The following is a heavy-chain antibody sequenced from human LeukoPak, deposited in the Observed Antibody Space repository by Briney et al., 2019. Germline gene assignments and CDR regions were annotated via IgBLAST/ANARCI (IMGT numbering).Heavy chain of an antibody. Sequence: GGSLRLSCAASGFTVSSNYMSWVRQAPGKGLEWVSVIYSGGSTYYADSVKGRFTISRDNAKNTVYLQMSSLRAEGTAIYYCARICSTTDCLISAWGQGTLVTVSS. CDR3: ARICSTTDCLISA. CDR1: GFTVSSNY. J-gene: IGHJ4*02. V-gene: IGHV3-53*01. D-gene: IGHD2-2*01. CDR2: IYSGGST.